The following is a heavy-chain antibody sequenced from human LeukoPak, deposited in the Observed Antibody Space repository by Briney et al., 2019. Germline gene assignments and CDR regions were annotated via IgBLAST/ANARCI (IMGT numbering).Heavy chain of an antibody. CDR3: ARTYYYDSSGYRASHAFDI. CDR2: IYTSGST. J-gene: IGHJ3*02. D-gene: IGHD3-22*01. CDR1: GGSISSGSYY. Sequence: PSETLSLTCTVSGGSISSGSYYWSWIRQPAGKGLEWIGRIYTSGSTNYNPSLKSRVTISVDTSKNQFSLKLSSVTAADTAVYYCARTYYYDSSGYRASHAFDIWGQGTMVTVSS. V-gene: IGHV4-61*02.